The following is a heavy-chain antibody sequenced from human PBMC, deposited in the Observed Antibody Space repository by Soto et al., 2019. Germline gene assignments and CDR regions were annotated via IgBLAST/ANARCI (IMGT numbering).Heavy chain of an antibody. V-gene: IGHV1-18*01. Sequence: ASVKVSCKASGYTFTSYGISRVRQAPGQGLELMGWISAYNGNTNYAQKLQGRVTMTTDTSTSTAYMELRSLRSDDTAVYYCARDPYCTNGVCSLGWFDPWGQGTLVTVSS. CDR2: ISAYNGNT. CDR3: ARDPYCTNGVCSLGWFDP. CDR1: GYTFTSYG. J-gene: IGHJ5*02. D-gene: IGHD2-8*01.